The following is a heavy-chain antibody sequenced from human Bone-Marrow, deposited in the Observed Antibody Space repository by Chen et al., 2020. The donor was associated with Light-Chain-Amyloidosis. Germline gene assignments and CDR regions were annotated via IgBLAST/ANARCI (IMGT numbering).Heavy chain of an antibody. CDR2: MKEDGSEK. J-gene: IGHJ5*02. V-gene: IGHV3-7*01. Sequence: EVQLVESGGGLVQPVGSLRLSCAASGFSFRSYWMTWVRQVSGKGLEWVAKMKEDGSEKYYVDSVKGRFTISRDNAKNSLYLQMNNLRVEDTAVYYCAGDRGWFDPWGQGTLVTVSS. CDR1: GFSFRSYW. CDR3: AGDRGWFDP.